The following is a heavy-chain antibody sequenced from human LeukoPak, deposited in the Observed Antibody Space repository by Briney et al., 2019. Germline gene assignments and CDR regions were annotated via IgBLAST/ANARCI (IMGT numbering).Heavy chain of an antibody. CDR1: GYSFTSYW. D-gene: IGHD3-22*01. J-gene: IGHJ3*02. CDR2: IYPGDSDT. CDR3: ARISGVTMIVVVRDDAFDI. V-gene: IGHV5-51*01. Sequence: GESLKISCKGSGYSFTSYWIGWVRQMPGKGLEWMGIIYPGDSDTRYSPSFQGQVTTSADKSISTAYLQWSSLKASDTAMYYCARISGVTMIVVVRDDAFDIWGQGTMVTVSS.